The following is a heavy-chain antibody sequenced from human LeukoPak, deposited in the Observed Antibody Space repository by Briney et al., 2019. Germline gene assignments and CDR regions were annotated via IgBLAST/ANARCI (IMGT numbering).Heavy chain of an antibody. V-gene: IGHV4-39*07. Sequence: SETLSLTCTVSGGSISSSSYYWGWIRQPPGKGLEWIGSIYYSGSTYNNPSLKSRVTISVDTSKNQFSLKLSSVTAADTAVYYCARLHSGWYKRPRWFDPWGQGTLVTVSS. CDR1: GGSISSSSYY. J-gene: IGHJ5*02. CDR3: ARLHSGWYKRPRWFDP. CDR2: IYYSGST. D-gene: IGHD6-19*01.